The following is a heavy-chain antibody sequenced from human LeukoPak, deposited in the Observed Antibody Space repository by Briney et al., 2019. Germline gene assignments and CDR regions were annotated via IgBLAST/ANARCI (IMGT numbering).Heavy chain of an antibody. J-gene: IGHJ4*02. CDR1: GYTFTDYF. CDR2: INPNSGGT. V-gene: IGHV1-2*02. Sequence: GASVKVSCKASGYTFTDYFIHWVRQAPGQGLEWMGWINPNSGGTNYAQKFQDRVTMTRDTSISTASMDLSRLRSDDTALYYCARGYSGYGYVDYWGQGTLVTVSS. CDR3: ARGYSGYGYVDY. D-gene: IGHD5-12*01.